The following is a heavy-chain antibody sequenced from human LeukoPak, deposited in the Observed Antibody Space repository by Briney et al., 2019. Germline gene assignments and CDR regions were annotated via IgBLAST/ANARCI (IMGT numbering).Heavy chain of an antibody. D-gene: IGHD2-15*01. CDR1: GFXFSSYS. J-gene: IGHJ4*02. CDR3: ARGEPIVVVVAATI. Sequence: GGSLRLSCAASGFXFSSYSINWVRQAPGKGLEWVSSISSSSSYIYYADSVKGRFTISRDNAKNSLYLQMNSLRAEDTAVYYCARGEPIVVVVAATIWGQGTLVTVSS. CDR2: ISSSSSYI. V-gene: IGHV3-21*01.